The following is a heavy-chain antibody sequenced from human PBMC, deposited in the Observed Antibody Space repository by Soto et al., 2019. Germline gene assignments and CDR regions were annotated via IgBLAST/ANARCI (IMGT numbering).Heavy chain of an antibody. CDR1: GGSFSGYY. V-gene: IGHV3-11*06. J-gene: IGHJ4*02. CDR3: ARESEDLTSNFDY. Sequence: LSLTCAVYGGSFSGYYWSWIRQPPGKGLEWVSSISSTTNYIYYADSMKGRFTVSRDNAKNSVYLEMNSLSAEDTAVYYCARESEDLTSNFDYWGQGTLVTVSS. CDR2: ISSTTNYI.